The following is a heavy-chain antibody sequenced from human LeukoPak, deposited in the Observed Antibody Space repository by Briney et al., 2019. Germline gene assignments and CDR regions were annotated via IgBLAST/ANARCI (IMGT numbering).Heavy chain of an antibody. V-gene: IGHV3-30*03. Sequence: PGGSLRLSCAASGFTFSSYSMNWVRQAPGKGLEWVSFISYDVSNKYYADSVKGRFTVSGDNSKNTLYLQMNSLRAEDTAVYYCARGTGHSSNWYGPDYWGQGTLVTVSS. CDR2: ISYDVSNK. J-gene: IGHJ4*02. CDR3: ARGTGHSSNWYGPDY. D-gene: IGHD6-13*01. CDR1: GFTFSSYS.